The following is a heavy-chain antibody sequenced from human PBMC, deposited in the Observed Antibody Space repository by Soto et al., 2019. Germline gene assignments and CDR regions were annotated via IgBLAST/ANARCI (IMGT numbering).Heavy chain of an antibody. Sequence: QVQIVQSGAEEKKPGASVKVSCKASGYTFTSYSMHWVRQAPGQRLEWMGWINVGNGNTKYSQKFQGRVTITTDTSASTAYMELSSLTSEDTDVYYCARERWGSGSRWFDPWGQGTLVTVSS. CDR1: GYTFTSYS. D-gene: IGHD6-19*01. CDR2: INVGNGNT. V-gene: IGHV1-3*05. CDR3: ARERWGSGSRWFDP. J-gene: IGHJ5*02.